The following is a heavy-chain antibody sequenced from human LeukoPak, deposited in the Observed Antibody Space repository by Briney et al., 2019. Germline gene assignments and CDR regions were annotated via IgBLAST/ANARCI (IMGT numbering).Heavy chain of an antibody. CDR2: ISSSSSYI. CDR1: GFTFSSYA. J-gene: IGHJ4*02. V-gene: IGHV3-21*01. CDR3: ARSDTAMVTGGQEGIDY. Sequence: GGSLRLSCAASGFTFSSYAMSWVRQAPGKGLEWVSSISSSSSYIYYADSVKGRFTISRDNAKNSLYLQMNSLRAEDTAVYYCARSDTAMVTGGQEGIDYWGQGTLVTVSS. D-gene: IGHD5-18*01.